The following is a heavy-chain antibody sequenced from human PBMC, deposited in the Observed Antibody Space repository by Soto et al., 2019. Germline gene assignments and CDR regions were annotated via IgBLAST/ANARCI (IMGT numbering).Heavy chain of an antibody. D-gene: IGHD3-3*01. V-gene: IGHV1-2*04. CDR2: INPNSGGT. Sequence: QVQLVQSGAEVKKPGASVKVSCKASGYTFTGYYMHWVRQAPGQGLEWMGWINPNSGGTNYAQKFQGWVTMTRDTSISTAYMELSRLRSDDTAVYYCARGAEKGEIFGVARDAFDIWGQGTMVTVSS. J-gene: IGHJ3*02. CDR3: ARGAEKGEIFGVARDAFDI. CDR1: GYTFTGYY.